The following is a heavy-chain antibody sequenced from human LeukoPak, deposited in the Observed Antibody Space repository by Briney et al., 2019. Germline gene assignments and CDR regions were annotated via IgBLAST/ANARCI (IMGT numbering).Heavy chain of an antibody. V-gene: IGHV3-23*01. CDR3: AKRRTTVITMDYFDY. D-gene: IGHD4-17*01. Sequence: GGSLRLYCAASGFAFSSYAMSWVRQAPGKGLEWVSGISGGAGTPYYADSVKGRFTISRDNSKSTLYLQMTSLRAEDTAVYYCAKRRTTVITMDYFDYWGQGTLVTVSS. CDR2: ISGGAGTP. CDR1: GFAFSSYA. J-gene: IGHJ4*02.